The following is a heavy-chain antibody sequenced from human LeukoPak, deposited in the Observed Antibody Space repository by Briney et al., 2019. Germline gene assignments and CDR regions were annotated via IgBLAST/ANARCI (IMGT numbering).Heavy chain of an antibody. CDR2: IYYNGNT. J-gene: IGHJ6*02. CDR3: ARGARKTGYYYYYGMDV. D-gene: IGHD3-9*01. CDR1: GGSFSGYY. V-gene: IGHV4-59*01. Sequence: PSETLSLTCAVYGGSFSGYYWNWIRRPPGKGLEWIGYIYYNGNTNYSPSLKSRVTMSVDTSKNLFSLKVSSVTAADTAVYYCARGARKTGYYYYYGMDVWGQGTTVTVSS.